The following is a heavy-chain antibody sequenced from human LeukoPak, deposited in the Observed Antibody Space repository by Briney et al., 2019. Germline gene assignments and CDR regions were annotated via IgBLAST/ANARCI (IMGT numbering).Heavy chain of an antibody. CDR2: IIPIFGTA. CDR3: ARDVAYSGYDYYFDY. J-gene: IGHJ4*02. CDR1: GGTFSSYA. V-gene: IGHV1-69*13. D-gene: IGHD5-12*01. Sequence: ASVRVSCKASGGTFSSYAISWVRQAPGQGLEWMGGIIPIFGTADYAQKFQGRVTLTADESTSTAYMELSSLRSEDTAVYYCARDVAYSGYDYYFDYWGQGTLVTVSS.